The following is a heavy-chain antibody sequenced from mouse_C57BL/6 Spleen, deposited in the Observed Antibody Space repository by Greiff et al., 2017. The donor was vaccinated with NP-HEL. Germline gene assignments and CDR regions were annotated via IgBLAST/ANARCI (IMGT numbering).Heavy chain of an antibody. J-gene: IGHJ1*03. CDR3: ARIRGWYFDV. V-gene: IGHV7-3*01. Sequence: EVQRVESGGGLVQPGGSLSLSCAASGFTFTDYYMSWVRQPPGKALEWLGFIRNKANGYTTEYSASVKGRFTISRDNSHSILYLQMNALRAEDSATYYCARIRGWYFDVWGTGTTVTVSS. CDR2: IRNKANGYTT. CDR1: GFTFTDYY.